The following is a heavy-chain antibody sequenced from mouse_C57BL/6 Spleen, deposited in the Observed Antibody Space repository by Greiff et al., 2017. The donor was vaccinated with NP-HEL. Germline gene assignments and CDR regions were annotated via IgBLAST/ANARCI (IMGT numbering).Heavy chain of an antibody. CDR1: GFSFTSYC. Sequence: VKLVESGPGLVAPSQSLSITCTVSGFSFTSYCVDWVRQPPGKGLEWLGVIWGGGSTNYNSALMSRLSISKDNSKSQVSLKMNSLQTDDTAIYYCAKHNYDGAMGYWGQGTSVTVSS. V-gene: IGHV2-9*01. CDR3: AKHNYDGAMGY. CDR2: IWGGGST. D-gene: IGHD2-4*01. J-gene: IGHJ4*01.